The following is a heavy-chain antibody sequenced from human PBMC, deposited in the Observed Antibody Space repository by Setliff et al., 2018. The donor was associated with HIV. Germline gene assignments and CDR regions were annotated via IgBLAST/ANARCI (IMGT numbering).Heavy chain of an antibody. J-gene: IGHJ5*02. V-gene: IGHV4-59*08. CDR2: IYYSGST. CDR3: ARHHRDPNFDP. D-gene: IGHD2-8*01. CDR1: GDSISTDY. Sequence: PSETLSLTCTVSGDSISTDYWTWIRQPPGKGLEWIGYIYYSGSTNYNPSLKSRVTISVDTPKNQFSLKLNSVTAADTAVYYCARHHRDPNFDPWGQGTLVTVSS.